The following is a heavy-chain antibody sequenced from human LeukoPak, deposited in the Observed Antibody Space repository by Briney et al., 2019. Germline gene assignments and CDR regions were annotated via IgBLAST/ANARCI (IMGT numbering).Heavy chain of an antibody. CDR1: GFTFSSYA. CDR2: ISYDGSNK. V-gene: IGHV3-30-3*01. D-gene: IGHD2-15*01. J-gene: IGHJ5*02. Sequence: QPGRSLRLSCAASGFTFSSYAMHWVRQAPGKGLEWVAVISYDGSNKYYADSVKGRFTISRDNSKNTLYLQMNSLRAEDKAVYYCARDYRRSGGPNWFDPWGQGTLVTVSS. CDR3: ARDYRRSGGPNWFDP.